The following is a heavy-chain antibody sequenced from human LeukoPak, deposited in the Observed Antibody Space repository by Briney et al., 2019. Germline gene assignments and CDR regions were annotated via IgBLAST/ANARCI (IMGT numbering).Heavy chain of an antibody. J-gene: IGHJ4*02. CDR3: ARLGHPYYFDY. CDR2: IYYSGST. CDR1: GGSISSYY. Sequence: SETLSLTCTVSGGSISSYYWSWIRQPPGKGLEWIGYIYYSGSTNYNPSLKSRVTISVDTSKNQFSLKLSSVTAADTAAYYCARLGHPYYFDYWGQGTLVTVSS. V-gene: IGHV4-59*08.